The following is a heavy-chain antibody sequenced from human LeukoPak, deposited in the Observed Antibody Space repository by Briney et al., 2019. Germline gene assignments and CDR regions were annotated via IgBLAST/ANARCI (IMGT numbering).Heavy chain of an antibody. CDR3: ARADLGGDGSGSFPDY. CDR1: GASIRGYY. Sequence: PSETLSLTCNVSGASIRGYYWGGIRRPPGRGLGGIEYIHDSGSTNYNPSLKSRVTISVDKSKNQFSLKLSSVTAADTAVYYCARADLGGDGSGSFPDYWGQGTLVTVSS. V-gene: IGHV4-59*12. CDR2: IHDSGST. J-gene: IGHJ4*02. D-gene: IGHD3-10*01.